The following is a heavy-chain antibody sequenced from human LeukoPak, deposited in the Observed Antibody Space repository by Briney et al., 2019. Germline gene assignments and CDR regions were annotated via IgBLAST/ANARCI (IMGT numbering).Heavy chain of an antibody. J-gene: IGHJ5*02. Sequence: SETLSLTCTVSGGSISSYYWGWVRQPPGKGQEWIGYVYYSGSTNYNPSLKSRVYISVDTSKNQFSLKLRSVTAADTAVYYCVRAAGSSSWSTWGQGALVTVSS. V-gene: IGHV4-59*01. CDR2: VYYSGST. CDR3: VRAAGSSSWST. D-gene: IGHD6-13*01. CDR1: GGSISSYY.